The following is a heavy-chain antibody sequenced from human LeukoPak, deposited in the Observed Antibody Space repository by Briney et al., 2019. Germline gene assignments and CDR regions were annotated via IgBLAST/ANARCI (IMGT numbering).Heavy chain of an antibody. V-gene: IGHV3-30*04. CDR3: ARAPPVVGGIDY. Sequence: PGGSLRLSCAASGFTFSSYAMHWVRQAPGKGLDWVAVISYDGSNKYYADSVKGRFTISRDNSKNTLYLQMNSLRAEDTAVYYCARAPPVVGGIDYWGQGTLVTVSS. J-gene: IGHJ4*02. CDR2: ISYDGSNK. CDR1: GFTFSSYA. D-gene: IGHD3-22*01.